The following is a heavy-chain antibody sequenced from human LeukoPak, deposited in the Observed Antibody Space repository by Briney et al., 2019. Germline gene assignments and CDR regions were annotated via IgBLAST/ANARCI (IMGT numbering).Heavy chain of an antibody. J-gene: IGHJ4*02. Sequence: SETLSLTCTVSGGSISSYYWSWIRQPPGKGLEWIGYIYYSGSTNYNPSLKSRVTISVDTSKNQFSLKLSSVTAADTAVYYCARTLWSVSYFDYWGQGTLVTVSS. CDR3: ARTLWSVSYFDY. V-gene: IGHV4-59*08. D-gene: IGHD3-3*01. CDR1: GGSISSYY. CDR2: IYYSGST.